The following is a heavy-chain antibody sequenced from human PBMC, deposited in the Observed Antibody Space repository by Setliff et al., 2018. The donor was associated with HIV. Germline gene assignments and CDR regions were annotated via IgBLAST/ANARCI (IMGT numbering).Heavy chain of an antibody. V-gene: IGHV4-39*01. CDR2: VYYSGST. J-gene: IGHJ6*03. CDR1: GGSITSSSYY. D-gene: IGHD6-13*01. CDR3: ARHRDPHGSSWIYYYYYLDL. Sequence: TSETLSLTCTVSGGSITSSSYYWGWIRQPPGKGLEWIGSVYYSGSTYYNPSLKSRISISVDTSKNHVSLRLSSVTAADTGVYYCARHRDPHGSSWIYYYYYLDLWGKGPRSPSP.